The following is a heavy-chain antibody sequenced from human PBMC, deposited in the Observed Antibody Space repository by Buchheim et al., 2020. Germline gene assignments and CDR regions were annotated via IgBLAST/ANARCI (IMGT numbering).Heavy chain of an antibody. Sequence: QMQLVQSGPEVKQPGTSVKVSCKASGFTFTSSAMQWVRQARGQRLEWIGWIVVGSGNTNYAQKFQERVTITRDMSTSTAYMELSSLSSEYTAVYYCAAAGYCSSTSCYRGLGWYYDLWGRGTL. CDR3: AAAGYCSSTSCYRGLGWYYDL. CDR1: GFTFTSSA. CDR2: IVVGSGNT. D-gene: IGHD2-2*02. V-gene: IGHV1-58*02. J-gene: IGHJ2*01.